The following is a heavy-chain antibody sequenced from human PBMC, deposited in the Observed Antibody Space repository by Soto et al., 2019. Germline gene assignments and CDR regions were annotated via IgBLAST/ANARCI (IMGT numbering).Heavy chain of an antibody. CDR1: GFTFSSNG. CDR3: AKDPAGYGGFFDY. V-gene: IGHV3-30*18. J-gene: IGHJ4*02. CDR2: ISYDGSNK. Sequence: GGALSLSCAASGFTFSSNGMHWVRQAPGKGLEWVAVISYDGSNKDYADSVKGRFTISRDNSKNTLYLQMNSLRAEDTAVYYCAKDPAGYGGFFDYWGQGTLVTAPQ. D-gene: IGHD4-17*01.